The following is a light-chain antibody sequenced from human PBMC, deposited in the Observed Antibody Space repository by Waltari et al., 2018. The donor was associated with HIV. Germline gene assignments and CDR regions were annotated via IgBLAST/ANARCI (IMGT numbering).Light chain of an antibody. Sequence: QSVLTQPPSASGTPGQRVTISCSGSNSNLGSKAVYWFQHLPGTAPKLLIYRTNQRRSGVPDRFSGSKSGTSASLAISGLRSDDEADYYCAAWDDTLSSYVFGTGTTVTV. CDR1: NSNLGSKA. CDR3: AAWDDTLSSYV. CDR2: RTN. V-gene: IGLV1-47*01. J-gene: IGLJ1*01.